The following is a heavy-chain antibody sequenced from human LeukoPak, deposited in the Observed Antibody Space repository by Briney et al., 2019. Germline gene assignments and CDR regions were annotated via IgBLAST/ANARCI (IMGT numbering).Heavy chain of an antibody. D-gene: IGHD3-22*01. CDR3: ARHSSLGSGYYY. CDR2: IYYSGST. J-gene: IGHJ4*02. Sequence: SETLSLTCSVSGGSISSSSYYWGWIRQPPGKGLEWIGSIYYSGSTYYNPSLRSRVTISVDTSKNQFSLKLSSVTAADTAVYYCARHSSLGSGYYYWGQGTLVTVSS. V-gene: IGHV4-39*01. CDR1: GGSISSSSYY.